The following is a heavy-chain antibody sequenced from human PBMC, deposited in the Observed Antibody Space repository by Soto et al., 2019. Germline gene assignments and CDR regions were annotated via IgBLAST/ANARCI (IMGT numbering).Heavy chain of an antibody. J-gene: IGHJ3*02. CDR2: IYSGGST. D-gene: IGHD5-18*01. CDR1: GLTISTKY. V-gene: IGHV3-66*01. Sequence: GGSLRLSCAASGLTISTKYMTWVRQAPGKGLEWVSVIYSGGSTYYADSVKGRFTISRDNAKNSLYLQMNSLRAEDTAVYYCATEVTLHAFDIWGQGTMVTV. CDR3: ATEVTLHAFDI.